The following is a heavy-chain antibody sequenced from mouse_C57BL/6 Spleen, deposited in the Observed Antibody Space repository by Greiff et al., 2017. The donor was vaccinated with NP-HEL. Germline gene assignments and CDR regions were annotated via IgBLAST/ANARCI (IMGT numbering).Heavy chain of an antibody. V-gene: IGHV1-59*01. D-gene: IGHD6-1*01. Sequence: VKLQQSGAELVRPGTSVKLSCKASGYTFTSYWMHWVKQRPGQGLEWIGVIDPSDSYTNYNQKFKGKATLTVDTSSSKAYMQLSSLTSEDSAVYDCARSEGPHWYFDVWGTGTTVTVSS. CDR1: GYTFTSYW. CDR2: IDPSDSYT. J-gene: IGHJ1*03. CDR3: ARSEGPHWYFDV.